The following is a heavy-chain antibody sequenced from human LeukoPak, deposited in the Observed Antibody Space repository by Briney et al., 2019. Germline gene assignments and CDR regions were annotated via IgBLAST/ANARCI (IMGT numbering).Heavy chain of an antibody. V-gene: IGHV1-69*13. D-gene: IGHD3-10*01. CDR1: GGTFSSYA. J-gene: IGHJ4*02. Sequence: SVKVSCKASGGTFSSYAISWVRQAPGQGLEWMGGIIPIFGTANYAQKFQGRVTITADESTSTAYMELSSLRSEDTAVYYCARVHYGSGSYYKKYYFDYWGQGTLVTVSS. CDR3: ARVHYGSGSYYKKYYFDY. CDR2: IIPIFGTA.